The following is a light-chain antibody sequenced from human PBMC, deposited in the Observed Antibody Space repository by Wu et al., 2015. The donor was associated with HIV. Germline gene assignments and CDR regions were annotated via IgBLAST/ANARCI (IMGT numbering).Light chain of an antibody. CDR1: QSVSSD. CDR2: GAS. J-gene: IGKJ2*01. V-gene: IGKV3-15*01. CDR3: QQLNSYPYT. Sequence: EVVMTQSPATLSVSPGEKATLSCRASQSVSSDLAWYQQKPDQAPRLLIYGASTRASGIPARFSGSGSGTEFTLTISSLQPEDFATYYCQQLNSYPYTFGQGTKLEIK.